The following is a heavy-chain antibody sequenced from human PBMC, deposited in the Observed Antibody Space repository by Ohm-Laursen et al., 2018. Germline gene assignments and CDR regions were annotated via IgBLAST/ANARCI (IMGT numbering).Heavy chain of an antibody. CDR1: CFNLKDYS. V-gene: IGHV3-30*18. D-gene: IGHD1-26*01. CDR3: AKDGEQLAQYYFED. J-gene: IGHJ4*02. CDR2: ILYDGNEK. Sequence: LGLSSTGPCFNLKDYSPHLGPPAPGKGVPRGGGILYDGNEKFYADSVKGRFTISRDISKNTLFLQMNSLRLEDTAVYYCAKDGEQLAQYYFEDWGQGTPVTVSS.